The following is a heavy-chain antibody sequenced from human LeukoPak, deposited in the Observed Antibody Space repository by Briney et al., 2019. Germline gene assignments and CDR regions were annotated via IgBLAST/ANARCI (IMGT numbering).Heavy chain of an antibody. CDR1: GFTFSSYS. J-gene: IGHJ4*02. D-gene: IGHD5-12*01. V-gene: IGHV3-21*01. Sequence: PGGSLRLSCAASGFTFSSYSMNWVRQAPGKGLEWVSSISSSSSYIYYADSVEGRFTISRDNSKNTLYLQMNSLRAEDTAVYYCARGPSGYHNTGGQGTLVTVSS. CDR2: ISSSSSYI. CDR3: ARGPSGYHNT.